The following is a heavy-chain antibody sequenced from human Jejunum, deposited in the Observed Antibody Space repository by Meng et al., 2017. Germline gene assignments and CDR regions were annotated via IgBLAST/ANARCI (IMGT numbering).Heavy chain of an antibody. V-gene: IGHV4-31*03. CDR2: IYYNGNT. J-gene: IGHJ4*02. CDR1: GGSISSSFHY. D-gene: IGHD4/OR15-4a*01. CDR3: AKGDDSGAYYDY. Sequence: QMHLQESGPVLVRPSQTLSLTCTVSGGSISSSFHYWSWIRQHPGKGLEWIGFIYYNGNTYYKPSLKSRVTISVDTSKNQFSLKLSSVTAADTAVYFCAKGDDSGAYYDYWGQGTLVTVSS.